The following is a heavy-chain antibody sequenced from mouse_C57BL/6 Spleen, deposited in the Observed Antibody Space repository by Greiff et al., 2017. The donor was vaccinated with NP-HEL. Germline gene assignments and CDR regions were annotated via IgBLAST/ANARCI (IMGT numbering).Heavy chain of an antibody. Sequence: VQLQQPGAELVKPGASVKLSCKASGYTFTSYWMQWVKQRPGQGLEWIGEIDPSDSYTNYNQKFKGKATLTVDTSSSTAYMQLSSLTSEDSAVYDCAKGGSSYAFAYWGQGTLVTVSA. V-gene: IGHV1-50*01. CDR1: GYTFTSYW. D-gene: IGHD1-1*01. CDR3: AKGGSSYAFAY. CDR2: IDPSDSYT. J-gene: IGHJ3*01.